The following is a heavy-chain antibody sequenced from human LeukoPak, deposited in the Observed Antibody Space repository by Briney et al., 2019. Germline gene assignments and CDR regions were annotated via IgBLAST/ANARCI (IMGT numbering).Heavy chain of an antibody. CDR3: AKDLYKSSSGQWFDP. J-gene: IGHJ5*02. CDR1: GFTFSSYD. D-gene: IGHD6-13*01. CDR2: ISYDGSNK. Sequence: GRSLRLSCAASGFTFSSYDMHWVRQAPGKGLEWVAVISYDGSNKYYADSVKGRFTISRDNSKNTLYLQMNSLRAEDTAVYYCAKDLYKSSSGQWFDPWGQGTLVTVSS. V-gene: IGHV3-30*18.